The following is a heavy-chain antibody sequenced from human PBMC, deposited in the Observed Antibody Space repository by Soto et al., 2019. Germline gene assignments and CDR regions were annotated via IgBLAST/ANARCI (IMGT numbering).Heavy chain of an antibody. V-gene: IGHV3-21*01. CDR2: ISSSSSYI. Sequence: GGSLRLSCAASGFTFSSYSMNWVRQAPGKGLEWVSSISSSSSYIYYADSVKGRFTISRDNAKNSLYLQMNSLRAEDTAVYYCAGDYDFWSGYSETHISSADYWGQGTLVTVSS. J-gene: IGHJ4*02. CDR3: AGDYDFWSGYSETHISSADY. D-gene: IGHD3-3*01. CDR1: GFTFSSYS.